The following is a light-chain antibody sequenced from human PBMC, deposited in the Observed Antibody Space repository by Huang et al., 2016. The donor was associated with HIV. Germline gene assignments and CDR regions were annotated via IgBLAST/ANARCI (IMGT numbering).Light chain of an antibody. V-gene: IGKV3-15*01. Sequence: EIVMTQSPATLSGSPGERATLSCRASQSVSSNLAWYQQKPGQAPRLLIYGASTRATGIPARFSGSGSGTEFILTISSLQSEDFAVYYCQQYDNWPPRGTFGQGTKVEIK. CDR3: QQYDNWPPRGT. CDR1: QSVSSN. CDR2: GAS. J-gene: IGKJ1*01.